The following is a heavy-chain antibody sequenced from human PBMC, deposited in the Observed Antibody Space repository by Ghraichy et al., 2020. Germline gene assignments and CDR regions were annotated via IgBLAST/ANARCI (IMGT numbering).Heavy chain of an antibody. V-gene: IGHV3-33*01. CDR3: ARDSVAVRPGWFGP. CDR2: IYYDGSNK. D-gene: IGHD6-6*01. Sequence: GGSLRLSCAASGFTFSSYGMHWVRQAPGKGLEWVAVIYYDGSNKNYADSVKGRFTISRDNSKKMLYLQMNSLRAEDTAVYYCARDSVAVRPGWFGPWGQGTLVTVSS. J-gene: IGHJ5*02. CDR1: GFTFSSYG.